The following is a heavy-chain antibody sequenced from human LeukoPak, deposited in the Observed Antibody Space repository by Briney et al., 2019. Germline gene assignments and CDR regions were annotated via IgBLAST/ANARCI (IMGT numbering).Heavy chain of an antibody. V-gene: IGHV4-34*01. J-gene: IGHJ2*01. Sequence: TSETLSLTCAVYGGSFSGYYWSWIRQPPGKGLEWIGEINHSGSTNYNPSLKSRVTISVDTSKNQFSLKLSSVTAADTAVYYCARAGLVWYFDLWGRGTLVTVSS. D-gene: IGHD3-9*01. CDR2: INHSGST. CDR3: ARAGLVWYFDL. CDR1: GGSFSGYY.